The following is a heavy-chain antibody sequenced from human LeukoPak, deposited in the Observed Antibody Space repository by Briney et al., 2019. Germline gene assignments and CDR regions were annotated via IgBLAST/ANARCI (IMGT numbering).Heavy chain of an antibody. Sequence: GGSLRLSCAASGFNFSIHWMTWVRQAPGKGLEWVANIPDDGSETNYVDSVKGRFIISRDNAKNLLSLQMSSLREEGTALYYCARGWAAIPDWGQGTLVTVSS. CDR1: GFNFSIHW. J-gene: IGHJ1*01. D-gene: IGHD2-15*01. V-gene: IGHV3-7*01. CDR3: ARGWAAIPD. CDR2: IPDDGSET.